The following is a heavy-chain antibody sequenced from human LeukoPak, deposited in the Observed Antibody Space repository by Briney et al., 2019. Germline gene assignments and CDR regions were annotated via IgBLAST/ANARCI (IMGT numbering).Heavy chain of an antibody. CDR1: GFTFSNYW. CDR3: VKRYYYTGSGYEHWFDP. Sequence: LTGGSLRLSCAASGFTFSNYWMHWVRQAPGAELVWVTRTKSDGSSTNYADSVKGRFTISRDNAKNTLFLQVNGLRAEDTAVYYCVKRYYYTGSGYEHWFDPWSQGTLVTVSS. CDR2: TKSDGSST. D-gene: IGHD3-22*01. V-gene: IGHV3-74*01. J-gene: IGHJ5*02.